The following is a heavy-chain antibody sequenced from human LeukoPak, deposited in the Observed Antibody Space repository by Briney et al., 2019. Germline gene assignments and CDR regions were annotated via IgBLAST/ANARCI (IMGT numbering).Heavy chain of an antibody. CDR1: VVSISSYY. D-gene: IGHD5-18*01. CDR3: ARELAGIQLFDY. V-gene: IGHV4-59*01. CDR2: IYYSVST. Sequence: SETLSLTCAVSVVSISSYYWSWIRQPPGKGLEWILTIYYSVSTKNNPSLKSRVTISVDTDQNQSSLKLSSVPAADTAVYYCARELAGIQLFDYWGQGTLVTVSS. J-gene: IGHJ4*02.